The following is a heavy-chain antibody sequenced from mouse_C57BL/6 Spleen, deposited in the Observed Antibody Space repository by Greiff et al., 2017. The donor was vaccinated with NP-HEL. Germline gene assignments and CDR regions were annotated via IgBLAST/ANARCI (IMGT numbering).Heavy chain of an antibody. Sequence: VQLQQSGTELVKPGASVKLSCKASGYTFTSYWMHWVKQRPGQGLEWIGNINPSNGGTNYNEKFKGKATLTVDKSSSTAYMQLTCLVSEGSAVYYYAGNYYGSSDYWGQGTSLTVSS. CDR1: GYTFTSYW. V-gene: IGHV1-53*01. CDR2: INPSNGGT. CDR3: AGNYYGSSDY. D-gene: IGHD1-1*01. J-gene: IGHJ2*02.